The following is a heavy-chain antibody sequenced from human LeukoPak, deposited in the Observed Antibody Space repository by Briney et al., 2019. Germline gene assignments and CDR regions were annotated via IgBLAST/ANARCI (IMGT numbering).Heavy chain of an antibody. CDR1: GFTVSSNY. D-gene: IGHD2-2*01. Sequence: PGGSLRLSCAAFGFTVSSNYMSWARQAPGKGLEWVSVIYSGGSTYYADSVKGRFTISRDNSKNTLYLQMNSLRAEDTAVYYCARVRVPAAMGEYYFGYWGQGTLVTVSS. J-gene: IGHJ4*02. V-gene: IGHV3-53*01. CDR3: ARVRVPAAMGEYYFGY. CDR2: IYSGGST.